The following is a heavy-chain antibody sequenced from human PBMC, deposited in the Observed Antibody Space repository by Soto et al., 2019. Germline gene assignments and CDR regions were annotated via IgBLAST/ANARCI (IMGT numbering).Heavy chain of an antibody. CDR1: GFTFSSYG. Sequence: GGSLRLSCAASGFTFSSYGMHWVRQAPGKGLEWVAVIWYDGSNKYYADSVKGRFTISRDNSKNTLYLQMNSLRAEDTAVYYCAREEGYCSGGSCYDLYYYYYYMDVWGKGTTVTVSS. CDR2: IWYDGSNK. J-gene: IGHJ6*03. CDR3: AREEGYCSGGSCYDLYYYYYYMDV. V-gene: IGHV3-33*01. D-gene: IGHD2-15*01.